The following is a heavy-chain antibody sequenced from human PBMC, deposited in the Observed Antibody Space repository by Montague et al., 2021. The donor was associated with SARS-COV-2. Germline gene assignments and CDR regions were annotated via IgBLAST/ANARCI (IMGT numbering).Heavy chain of an antibody. D-gene: IGHD5-12*01. CDR3: AREGYSAYDYGGFDI. CDR2: IYSGGTT. Sequence: SRRLSCATSGFSVSNNYMSWVRQAPGKGLEWVSVIYSGGTTHYADSVKGRLTISRDNSKNTLYVQVDSLRPEDTAVYYCAREGYSAYDYGGFDIWGQGTMVIVSS. CDR1: GFSVSNNY. J-gene: IGHJ3*02. V-gene: IGHV3-66*02.